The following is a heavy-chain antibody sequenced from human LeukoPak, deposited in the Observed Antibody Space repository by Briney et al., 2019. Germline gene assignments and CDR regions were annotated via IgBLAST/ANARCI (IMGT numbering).Heavy chain of an antibody. D-gene: IGHD2-15*01. J-gene: IGHJ3*02. CDR1: GFTFSSYS. CDR3: ARVTRYCSGGSCKGDAFDI. Sequence: GGSLRLSCAASGFTFSSYSMNWVRQAPGKGLEWVSVIYSGGSTYYADSVKGRFTISRDNSKNTLYLQMNSLRAEDTAVYYCARVTRYCSGGSCKGDAFDIWGQGTMVTVSS. CDR2: IYSGGST. V-gene: IGHV3-53*01.